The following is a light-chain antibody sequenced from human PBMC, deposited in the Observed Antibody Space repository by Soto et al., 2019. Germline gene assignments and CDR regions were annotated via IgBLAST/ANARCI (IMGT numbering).Light chain of an antibody. Sequence: IVLTQSPATLSLSPVERATLSCGASQSVSSSYLAWYQQKPGLAPRLLIYDASSRATGIPDRFSGSGSGTDFTLTISRLEPEDFAVYYCQQYGSSLWTFGQGTKVDIK. CDR2: DAS. CDR3: QQYGSSLWT. J-gene: IGKJ1*01. CDR1: QSVSSSY. V-gene: IGKV3D-20*01.